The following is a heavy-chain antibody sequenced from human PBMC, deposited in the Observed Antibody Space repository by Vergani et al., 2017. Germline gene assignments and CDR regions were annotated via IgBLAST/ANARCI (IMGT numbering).Heavy chain of an antibody. Sequence: QLQLQESGPGLVKPSETLSLTCTVSGGSISSSSYYWGWIRQPPGKGLEWIGSIYYSGSTYYNPSLKSRVTISVDTSKNQSSLKLSSVTAADTAVYYCARLLRARPSMDVWGQGTTVTVSS. CDR2: IYYSGST. CDR3: ARLLRARPSMDV. J-gene: IGHJ6*02. CDR1: GGSISSSSYY. D-gene: IGHD6-6*01. V-gene: IGHV4-39*01.